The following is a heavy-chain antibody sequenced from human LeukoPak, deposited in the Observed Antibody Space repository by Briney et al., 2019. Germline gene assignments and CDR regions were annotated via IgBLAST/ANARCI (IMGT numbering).Heavy chain of an antibody. CDR1: GFNFGDLP. J-gene: IGHJ4*02. V-gene: IGHV3-49*04. D-gene: IGHD1-26*01. CDR3: TRGSGRFEY. CDR2: IRAKAYGGTA. Sequence: PGRSLRLSCSTSGFNFGDLPMAWVRQAPGKGLEWVGYIRAKAYGGTAEYGPSVKGRFFVSRDDAKGIAYLQMNSLKSEDTAVYYCTRGSGRFEYWGQGTLVSVSS.